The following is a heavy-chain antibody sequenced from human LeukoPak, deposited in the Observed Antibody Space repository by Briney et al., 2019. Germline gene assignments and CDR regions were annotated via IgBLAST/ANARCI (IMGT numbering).Heavy chain of an antibody. V-gene: IGHV1-24*01. CDR2: FDPEDGET. D-gene: IGHD3-10*01. Sequence: ASVKVSCKVSGYTLTELSMHWVRQAPGKGLGWMGGFDPEDGETIYAQKFQGRVTMTEDTSTDTAYMELSSLRSEDTAVYYCATSKGLWFGSDSYYYYGMDVWGKGTTVTVSS. CDR1: GYTLTELS. CDR3: ATSKGLWFGSDSYYYYGMDV. J-gene: IGHJ6*04.